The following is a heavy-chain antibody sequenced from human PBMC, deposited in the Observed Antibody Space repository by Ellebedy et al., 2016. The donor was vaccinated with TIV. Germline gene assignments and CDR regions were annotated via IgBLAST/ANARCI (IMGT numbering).Heavy chain of an antibody. CDR1: GFTFSDYY. D-gene: IGHD4-17*01. J-gene: IGHJ4*02. CDR2: ISSSSSTI. CDR3: SRHTDYALDY. V-gene: IGHV3-11*04. Sequence: GESLKISCAASGFTFSDYYMSWIRQAPGKGLEWVSYISSSSSTIYYADSVKGRFTVSRDNAKNSLYLQMNSLRAEDTAVYYCSRHTDYALDYWGQGALVTVSS.